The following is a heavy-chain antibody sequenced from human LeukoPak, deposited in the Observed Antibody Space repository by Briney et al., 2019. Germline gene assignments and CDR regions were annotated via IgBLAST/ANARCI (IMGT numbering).Heavy chain of an antibody. CDR2: IYHSGST. V-gene: IGHV4-30-2*01. CDR1: GGSISSGGYY. D-gene: IGHD1-26*01. CDR3: ASRVGATGYFDY. J-gene: IGHJ4*02. Sequence: PSETLSLTCTVSGGSISSGGYYWSWIRQPPGKGLEWIGYIYHSGSTYYNPSLKSRVTISGDRAKNQCSLKLSSVTAADTAVYSCASRVGATGYFDYWGQGTLVTVSS.